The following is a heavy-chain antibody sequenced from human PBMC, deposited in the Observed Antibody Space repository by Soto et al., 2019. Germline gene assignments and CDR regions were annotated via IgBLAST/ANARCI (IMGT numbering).Heavy chain of an antibody. CDR2: IYYSGSS. J-gene: IGHJ3*02. D-gene: IGHD1-26*01. CDR3: ARPYSGSYWATFDI. CDR1: GGSISSYY. V-gene: IGHV4-59*01. Sequence: QVQLQESGPGLVKPSETLSLTCTVSGGSISSYYWSWIRQPPGKGLEWIGYIYYSGSSNYNPSLKSRVSMSLDTSKNQFSLKLSSVTAADTAVYYCARPYSGSYWATFDIWGQGTMVTVSS.